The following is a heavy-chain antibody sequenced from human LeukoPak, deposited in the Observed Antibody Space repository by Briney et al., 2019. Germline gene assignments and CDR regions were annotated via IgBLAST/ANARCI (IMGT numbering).Heavy chain of an antibody. V-gene: IGHV4-59*01. J-gene: IGHJ4*02. CDR3: ARGKQLLSKFTFDY. D-gene: IGHD5-18*01. CDR1: GGSISSYY. Sequence: PSETLSLTCTVSGGSISSYYWSWIRQPPGKGLEWIGYIYYSGSTNYNPSLKSRVTISVDTSKNQFSLKLSSVTAADTAVYYCARGKQLLSKFTFDYWGQGTLVTVSS. CDR2: IYYSGST.